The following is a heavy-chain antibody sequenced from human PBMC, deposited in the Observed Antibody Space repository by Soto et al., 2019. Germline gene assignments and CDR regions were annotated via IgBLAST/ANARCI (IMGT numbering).Heavy chain of an antibody. Sequence: PGWSLRLSCAASGFTFSSYSMNWVRQAPGKGLEWVSSISSSSSYIYYADSVKGRFTISRDNAKDSLYLQMNSLRAEDTAVYYCARYYGNTYYYGMDVWGQGTTVTVSS. J-gene: IGHJ6*02. D-gene: IGHD3-3*01. CDR1: GFTFSSYS. CDR3: ARYYGNTYYYGMDV. V-gene: IGHV3-21*01. CDR2: ISSSSSYI.